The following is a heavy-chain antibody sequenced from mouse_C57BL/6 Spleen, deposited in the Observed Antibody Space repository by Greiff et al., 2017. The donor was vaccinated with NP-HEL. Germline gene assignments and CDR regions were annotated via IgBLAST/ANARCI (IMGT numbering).Heavy chain of an antibody. V-gene: IGHV1-69*01. CDR1: GYTFTSYW. J-gene: IGHJ1*03. D-gene: IGHD2-1*01. Sequence: QVHVKQPGAELVMPGASVKLSCKASGYTFTSYWMHWVKQRPGQGLEWIGEIDPSDSYTNYNQKFKGKSTLTVDKSSSTAYMQLSSLTSEDSAVYYCARFDGNYWYFDVWGTGTTVTVSS. CDR2: IDPSDSYT. CDR3: ARFDGNYWYFDV.